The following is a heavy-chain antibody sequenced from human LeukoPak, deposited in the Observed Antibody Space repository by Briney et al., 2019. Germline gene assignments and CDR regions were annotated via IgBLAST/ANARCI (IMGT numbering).Heavy chain of an antibody. CDR3: ARERGSNIVGATTGFDY. CDR2: INPSGGST. CDR1: GYTFTSYY. D-gene: IGHD1-26*01. J-gene: IGHJ4*02. Sequence: ASVKVSCKASGYTFTSYYMHWVRQAPGQGLEWMGIINPSGGSTSYAQKFQGRVTMTRDTSTSTVYMELSSLRSEDTAVYYCARERGSNIVGATTGFDYWGQGTLVTVSS. V-gene: IGHV1-46*01.